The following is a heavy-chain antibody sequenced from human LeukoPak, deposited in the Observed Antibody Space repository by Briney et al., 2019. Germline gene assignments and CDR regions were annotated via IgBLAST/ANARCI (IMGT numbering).Heavy chain of an antibody. CDR3: ASPYYYDSSGYYGDY. V-gene: IGHV4-39*01. J-gene: IGHJ4*02. CDR2: IYYSGST. CDR1: GGSISSSSYY. D-gene: IGHD3-22*01. Sequence: SGTLSLTCTVSGGSISSSSYYWGWIRQPPGKGLEWIGSIYYSGSTYYNPSLKSRVTISVDTSKNQFSLKLSSVTAADTAVYYCASPYYYDSSGYYGDYWGQGTLVTVSS.